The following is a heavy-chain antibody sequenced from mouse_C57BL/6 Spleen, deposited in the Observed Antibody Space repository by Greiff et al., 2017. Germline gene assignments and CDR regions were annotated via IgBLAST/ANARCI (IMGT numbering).Heavy chain of an antibody. D-gene: IGHD1-1*01. V-gene: IGHV14-4*01. CDR2: IDPENGDT. Sequence: VQLQQSGAELVRPGASVKLSCTASGFNIKADYMHWVKQRPEQGLERIGWIDPENGDTEYASKFHGKATITADTSSNTAYLQLSSLTSEDTAVYYCTPLGSSHWFAYWGQGTLVTVSA. CDR1: GFNIKADY. J-gene: IGHJ3*01. CDR3: TPLGSSHWFAY.